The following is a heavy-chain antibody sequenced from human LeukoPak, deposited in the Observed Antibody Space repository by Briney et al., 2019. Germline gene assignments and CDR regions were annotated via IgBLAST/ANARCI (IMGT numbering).Heavy chain of an antibody. J-gene: IGHJ4*02. V-gene: IGHV3-49*04. CDR2: IRSKTYGGTT. CDR3: IPDLPFDS. D-gene: IGHD1-14*01. CDR1: GFTFGDYG. Sequence: PGGSLRLSCIVSGFTFGDYGMSWVRQAPGKGLEWVGFIRSKTYGGTTEYAASVKGRFTISREDSSSILYLHMNSLKTEDTALYYCIPDLPFDSWGQGTLVTVSS.